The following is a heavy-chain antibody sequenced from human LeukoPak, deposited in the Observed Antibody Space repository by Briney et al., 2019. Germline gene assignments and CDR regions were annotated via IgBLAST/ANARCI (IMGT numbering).Heavy chain of an antibody. CDR2: ISDSSSYI. J-gene: IGHJ6*02. CDR3: TKGENGMDV. D-gene: IGHD1-26*01. CDR1: GFTFSSYR. Sequence: PGGSLRHSCVASGFTFSSYRMNWVRQAPGKGLEWVSSISDSSSYIYHADSVKGRFTISRDNAKNSVYLQMNSLRAEDTATYYCTKGENGMDVWGQGTTVTVSS. V-gene: IGHV3-21*01.